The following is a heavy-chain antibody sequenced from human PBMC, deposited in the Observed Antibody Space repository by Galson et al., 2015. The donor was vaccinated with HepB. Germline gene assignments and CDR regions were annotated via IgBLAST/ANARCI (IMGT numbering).Heavy chain of an antibody. V-gene: IGHV3-15*07. Sequence: SLRLSCAASGFTFNNAWMNWVRQAPGKGLEWVGRIKGKTDGGTTDYAAPVKGRFTISRDDSKNTLYLQMNSLKTEDTAVYYCTTDGVGATSWVDIWGQGTMVTVSS. CDR2: IKGKTDGGTT. D-gene: IGHD1-26*01. CDR1: GFTFNNAW. J-gene: IGHJ3*02. CDR3: TTDGVGATSWVDI.